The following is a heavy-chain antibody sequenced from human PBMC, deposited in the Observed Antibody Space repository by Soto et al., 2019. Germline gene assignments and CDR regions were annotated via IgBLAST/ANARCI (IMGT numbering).Heavy chain of an antibody. Sequence: SETLSLTCTVSGGSVSSGSYYWSWILQPPGKGLEWIGYIYYSGSTNYNPSLKSRVTISVDTSKKQFSLKLSSVTAADTAVYHCARGLYEYVWGSYRYSYFQHWGQGTLVTVSS. CDR1: GGSVSSGSYY. V-gene: IGHV4-61*01. J-gene: IGHJ1*01. CDR3: ARGLYEYVWGSYRYSYFQH. D-gene: IGHD3-16*02. CDR2: IYYSGST.